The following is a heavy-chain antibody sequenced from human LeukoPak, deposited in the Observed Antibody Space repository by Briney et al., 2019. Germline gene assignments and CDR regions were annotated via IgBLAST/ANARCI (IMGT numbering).Heavy chain of an antibody. Sequence: GGSLRLSCAASGLSVSDNYMTWVRQAPGKGLDWVSIIYPNGRTYYADSVKGRFTISRDNSKNTLNLQMNSLRVEDTAVYYCARAWTGDYWSQGTLVTVSS. CDR1: GLSVSDNY. V-gene: IGHV3-53*01. D-gene: IGHD3/OR15-3a*01. J-gene: IGHJ4*02. CDR2: IYPNGRT. CDR3: ARAWTGDY.